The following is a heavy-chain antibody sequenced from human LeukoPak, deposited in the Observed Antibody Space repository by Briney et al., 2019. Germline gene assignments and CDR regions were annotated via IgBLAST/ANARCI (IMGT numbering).Heavy chain of an antibody. D-gene: IGHD5-18*01. Sequence: PSETLSLTCTVSGGSISINSYYWGWIRQPPGKGLEWIGSIYYSGSTYYNPSLKSRVTISVDTSKNQFSLKLSSVTAADMAVYYCARGLGYSYAQRRHYYYYMDVWGKGTTVTVSS. J-gene: IGHJ6*03. CDR3: ARGLGYSYAQRRHYYYYMDV. CDR1: GGSISINSYY. V-gene: IGHV4-39*07. CDR2: IYYSGST.